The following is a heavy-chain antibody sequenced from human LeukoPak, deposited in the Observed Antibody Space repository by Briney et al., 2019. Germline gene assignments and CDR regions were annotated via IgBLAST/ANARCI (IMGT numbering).Heavy chain of an antibody. CDR1: GGSISSYY. CDR3: ARTGYVYGSGSPAQDDAFDI. D-gene: IGHD3-10*01. Sequence: SETLSLTCTVSGGSISSYYWSWIRQPAGKGLEWIGRIYTSGSTNYNPSLKSRVTMSVDTSKNQFSLKLSSVTAADTAVYYCARTGYVYGSGSPAQDDAFDIWGQGTMVTVSS. CDR2: IYTSGST. J-gene: IGHJ3*02. V-gene: IGHV4-4*07.